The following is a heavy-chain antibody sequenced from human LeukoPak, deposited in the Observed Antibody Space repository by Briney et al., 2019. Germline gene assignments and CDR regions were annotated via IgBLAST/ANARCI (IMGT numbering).Heavy chain of an antibody. CDR3: AVPLEMTTAFDY. CDR1: GYTFTSYY. D-gene: IGHD5-24*01. V-gene: IGHV1-46*01. Sequence: ASVKVSCKSFGYTFTSYYMHWVRQPPGQGLERMGIIILSGGSTSYAQKFQGRVTMTRATSTSTVYMELRSLRSEDMAVYYCAVPLEMTTAFDYWGQGTLVTVSS. J-gene: IGHJ4*02. CDR2: IILSGGST.